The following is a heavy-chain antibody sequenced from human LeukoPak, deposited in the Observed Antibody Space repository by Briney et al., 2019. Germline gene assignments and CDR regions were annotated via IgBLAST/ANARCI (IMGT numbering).Heavy chain of an antibody. J-gene: IGHJ4*02. CDR2: ISYDGSNK. CDR1: GFTFSSYA. CDR3: ARDRGIVVVPAAMGYYFDY. V-gene: IGHV3-30*04. D-gene: IGHD2-2*01. Sequence: GGSLRLSCAASGFTFSSYAMHWVRQAPGKGLEWVAVISYDGSNKYYADSVKGRFTISRDNSKNTLYLQMNSLRAGDTAVYYCARDRGIVVVPAAMGYYFDYWGQGTLVTVSS.